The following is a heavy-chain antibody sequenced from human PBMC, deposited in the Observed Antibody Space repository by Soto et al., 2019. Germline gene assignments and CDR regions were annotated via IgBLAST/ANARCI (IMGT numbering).Heavy chain of an antibody. D-gene: IGHD6-13*01. CDR2: ISAYNGNT. Sequence: GAPAKVSCKASGYTFTSSGISWARQAPGQGLEWMGWISAYNGNTNYAQKLQGRVTMTTDTSTSTAYMELRSLRSDDTAVYYCARLRSSWYYYYGMDVWGQGTTVTVSS. CDR3: ARLRSSWYYYYGMDV. J-gene: IGHJ6*02. V-gene: IGHV1-18*01. CDR1: GYTFTSSG.